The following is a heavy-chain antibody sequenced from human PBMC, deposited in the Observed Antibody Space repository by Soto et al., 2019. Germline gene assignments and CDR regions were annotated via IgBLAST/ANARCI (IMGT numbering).Heavy chain of an antibody. CDR1: GGSVSSGSYY. V-gene: IGHV4-61*01. J-gene: IGHJ5*02. D-gene: IGHD2-15*01. Sequence: PSETLSLTCTVSGGSVSSGSYYWSWIRQPPGKGLEWIGYIYYSGSTNYNPSLKSRVTISVDTSKNQFSLKLSSVTAADTAVYCCAALLVVKGRVDPWGQGTLVTVSS. CDR3: AALLVVKGRVDP. CDR2: IYYSGST.